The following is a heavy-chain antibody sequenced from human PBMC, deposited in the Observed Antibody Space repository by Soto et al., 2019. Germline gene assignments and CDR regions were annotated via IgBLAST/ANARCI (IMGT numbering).Heavy chain of an antibody. D-gene: IGHD2-2*01. J-gene: IGHJ6*02. CDR1: GGTFSSYA. CDR2: IIPIFGTA. V-gene: IGHV1-69*01. CDR3: ARSHPTYQDYYYGMDV. Sequence: QVQLVQSGAEVKKPGSSVQVSCKASGGTFSSYAISWVRQAPGQGLEWMGGIIPIFGTANYAQKFQGRVTITADESTSTAYMELSSRRSEDTAVDYCARSHPTYQDYYYGMDVWGQGTTVTGSS.